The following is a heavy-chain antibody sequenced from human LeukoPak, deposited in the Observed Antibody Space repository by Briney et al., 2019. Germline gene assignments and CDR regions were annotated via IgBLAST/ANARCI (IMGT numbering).Heavy chain of an antibody. CDR1: GFTFSSYG. CDR2: IRYDGSNK. J-gene: IGHJ1*01. V-gene: IGHV3-30*02. Sequence: GGSLRLSCAASGFTFSSYGMHWVRQAPGKGLEWVAFIRYDGSNKYYADSVKGPFTISRDNSKNTLYLQMNSLRAEDTAVYYCASPKGYCSGGSCYAEYFQHWGQGTLVTVSS. CDR3: ASPKGYCSGGSCYAEYFQH. D-gene: IGHD2-15*01.